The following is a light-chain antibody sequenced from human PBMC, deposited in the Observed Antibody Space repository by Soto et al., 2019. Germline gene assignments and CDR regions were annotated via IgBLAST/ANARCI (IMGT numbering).Light chain of an antibody. CDR1: SSNIGNNY. CDR2: DNN. CDR3: GSWDSSLSAVV. J-gene: IGLJ3*02. V-gene: IGLV1-51*01. Sequence: QSVLTQPPSVSAAPGQKVTISCSGSSSNIGNNYVSWYQQFPGTAPKVLIYDNNKRPSRIPDRFSGSKSGTSATLGITGLQTGDEADYYCGSWDSSLSAVVFGGGTKLTVL.